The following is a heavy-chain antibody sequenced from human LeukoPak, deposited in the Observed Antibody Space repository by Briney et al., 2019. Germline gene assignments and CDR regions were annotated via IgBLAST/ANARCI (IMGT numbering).Heavy chain of an antibody. J-gene: IGHJ4*02. Sequence: GGSLRLSCAASGFTFSSYGMSWVRQAPGKGLEWVSAISGSGGTTYYADSVKGRFTISRDNSKNTLYLQMNSLRAEDTAVYYCARETLGDPIDYWGQGTLVTVSS. CDR2: ISGSGGTT. CDR3: ARETLGDPIDY. CDR1: GFTFSSYG. V-gene: IGHV3-23*01. D-gene: IGHD1-26*01.